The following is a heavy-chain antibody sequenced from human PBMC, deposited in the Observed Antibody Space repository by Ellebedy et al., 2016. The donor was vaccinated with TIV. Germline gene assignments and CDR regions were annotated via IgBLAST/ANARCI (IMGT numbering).Heavy chain of an antibody. D-gene: IGHD5-18*01. CDR1: GYTFTSYG. Sequence: ASVKVSCXASGYTFTSYGISWVRQAPGQGLEWMGWTNPNSGGTNYAQKFQGRVTMTRDTSISTAYMELSRLRSDDTAVYYCARGYRLPERGYSYGYDYWGQGTLFTVSS. J-gene: IGHJ4*02. CDR3: ARGYRLPERGYSYGYDY. V-gene: IGHV1-2*02. CDR2: TNPNSGGT.